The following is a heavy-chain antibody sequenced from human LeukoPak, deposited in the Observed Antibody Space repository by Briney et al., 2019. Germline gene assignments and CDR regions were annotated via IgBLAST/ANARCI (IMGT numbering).Heavy chain of an antibody. J-gene: IGHJ4*02. Sequence: QPGGSLRLSCAASGFTFSSYATSWVRQAPGKGLEWVSAISGSGGNTYYADSVKGRFTISRDNSKNMLYLQMNSLRAEDTAVYYCAKGPVIPAATYYFDYWGQGTLVTVSS. CDR1: GFTFSSYA. CDR3: AKGPVIPAATYYFDY. D-gene: IGHD2-2*01. V-gene: IGHV3-23*01. CDR2: ISGSGGNT.